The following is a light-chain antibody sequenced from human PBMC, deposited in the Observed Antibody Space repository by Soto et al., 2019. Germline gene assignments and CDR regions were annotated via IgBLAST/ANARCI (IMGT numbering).Light chain of an antibody. CDR3: QQYGSSPRA. Sequence: EIVLTQSPGTLSLSPGERATLSCRASQSVSSSYLAWYQQKPGQAPRLLIYGASSRATGSPDRFSGSGSGTDFNLTISRLEPEDYAVYYCQQYGSSPRAFGGGTKVEIK. J-gene: IGKJ4*01. CDR1: QSVSSSY. V-gene: IGKV3-20*01. CDR2: GAS.